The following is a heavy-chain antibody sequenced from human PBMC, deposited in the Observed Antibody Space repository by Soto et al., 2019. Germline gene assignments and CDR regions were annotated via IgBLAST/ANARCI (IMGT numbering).Heavy chain of an antibody. Sequence: PGESLKISCKGSGYSFTSYWIGWVRQMPGKGLEWMGIIYPGDSDTRYSPSFQGQVTISADKSISTAYLQWSSLKASDTAMYYCARHIPYCYDSSGYSFDYWGQGTLVTVSS. V-gene: IGHV5-51*01. CDR2: IYPGDSDT. CDR3: ARHIPYCYDSSGYSFDY. D-gene: IGHD3-22*01. J-gene: IGHJ4*02. CDR1: GYSFTSYW.